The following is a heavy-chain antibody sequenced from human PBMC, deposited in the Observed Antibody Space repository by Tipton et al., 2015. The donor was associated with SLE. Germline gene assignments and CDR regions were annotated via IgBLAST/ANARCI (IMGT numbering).Heavy chain of an antibody. V-gene: IGHV3-48*03. J-gene: IGHJ4*02. CDR1: GFTFSSYE. Sequence: QLVQSGGGLVQPGGSLRLSCAASGFTFSSYEMNWVRQAPGKGLEWVSYISRSSSIIHYADSVKGRFTISRDNAKNSLYLQMNSLSAEDTAVYYCARVGLGSGFYWGQGTLVTVSS. CDR2: ISRSSSII. D-gene: IGHD6-19*01. CDR3: ARVGLGSGFY.